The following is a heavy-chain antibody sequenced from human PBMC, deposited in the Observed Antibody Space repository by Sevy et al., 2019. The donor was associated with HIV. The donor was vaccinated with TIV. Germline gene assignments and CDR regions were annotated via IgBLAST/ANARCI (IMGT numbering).Heavy chain of an antibody. CDR1: GGSFSGYY. Sequence: GSLRLSCAVYGGSFSGYYWSWIRQPPGKGLEWIGEINHSGSTNYNPSLKSRVTISVDTSKNQFSLKLSSVTAADTAVYYCARGIYGDTGDAFDIWGQGTMVTVSS. D-gene: IGHD4-17*01. V-gene: IGHV4-34*01. CDR2: INHSGST. CDR3: ARGIYGDTGDAFDI. J-gene: IGHJ3*02.